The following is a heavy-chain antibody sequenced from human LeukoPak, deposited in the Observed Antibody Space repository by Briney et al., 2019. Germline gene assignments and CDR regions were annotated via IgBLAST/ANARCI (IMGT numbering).Heavy chain of an antibody. CDR1: GFAFSGFS. Sequence: PGGSLRLSCAASGFAFSGFSMDWVRQAPGRGLEWLSYISSTSSTMLYADSVKGRFTISRANAKNSLYLQMHSLRAEDTAVYYCARSRSGYQFDYWGQGTLVTVSS. D-gene: IGHD2-2*01. CDR2: ISSTSSTM. V-gene: IGHV3-48*01. J-gene: IGHJ4*02. CDR3: ARSRSGYQFDY.